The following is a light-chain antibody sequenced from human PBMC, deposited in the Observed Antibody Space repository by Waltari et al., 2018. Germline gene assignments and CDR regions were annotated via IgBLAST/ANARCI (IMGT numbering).Light chain of an antibody. CDR3: CSYAGGYSWV. V-gene: IGLV2-11*01. J-gene: IGLJ3*02. CDR1: RSDVGGYTY. CDR2: DVS. Sequence: SALTPPRSVSGSPGQPVTLSCTGTRSDVGGYTYVSWYQQHPVKAPNLMIYDVSKRPSGVPDRFSGSKSGNTASLTISGLQAEDEADYYCCSYAGGYSWVFGGGTKLTVL.